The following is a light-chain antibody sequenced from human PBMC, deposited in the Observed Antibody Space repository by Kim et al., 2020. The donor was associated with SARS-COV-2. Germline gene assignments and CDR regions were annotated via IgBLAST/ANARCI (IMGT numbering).Light chain of an antibody. CDR3: MRGTHLQFT. V-gene: IGKV2-30*02. Sequence: PDCLPCRSSESHVHSDRNFYLKWFHQWPGPFQRLLIYKVFDRDSRVPDRASVSGSGTDFTLQISRVEAEDVAVYYFMRGTHLQFTFSPG. CDR2: KVF. CDR1: ESHVHSDRNFY. J-gene: IGKJ3*01.